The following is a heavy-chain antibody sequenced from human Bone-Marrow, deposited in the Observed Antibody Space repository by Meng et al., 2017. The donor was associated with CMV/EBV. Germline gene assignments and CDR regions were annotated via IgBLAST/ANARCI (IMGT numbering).Heavy chain of an antibody. CDR3: TTVGWQRVDYYGMDV. J-gene: IGHJ6*02. CDR2: IKSKTDGGTT. Sequence: GGSLRLSCAASGFTFSNAWMSWVRQAPGKGLEWVGRIKSKTDGGTTDYAAPVKGRFTISRDDSKNTLYQQMNSLKTEDTAVYYCTTVGWQRVDYYGMDVWGQGATVTVSS. V-gene: IGHV3-15*01. D-gene: IGHD6-6*01. CDR1: GFTFSNAW.